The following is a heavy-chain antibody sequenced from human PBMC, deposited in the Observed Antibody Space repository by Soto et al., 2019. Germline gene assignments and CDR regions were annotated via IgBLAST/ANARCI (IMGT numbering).Heavy chain of an antibody. CDR2: SYSSGST. Sequence: SETLSLTCTVSGGSISSGGYYWSWIRQHPGKGLEWIGYSYSSGSTYYNPYLKSRVTISVDTSKNQFSLQLSSVTAADTAVYYCARSAYCSGGSCYFDYWGQGTLVTVSS. D-gene: IGHD2-15*01. CDR1: GGSISSGGYY. V-gene: IGHV4-31*03. CDR3: ARSAYCSGGSCYFDY. J-gene: IGHJ4*02.